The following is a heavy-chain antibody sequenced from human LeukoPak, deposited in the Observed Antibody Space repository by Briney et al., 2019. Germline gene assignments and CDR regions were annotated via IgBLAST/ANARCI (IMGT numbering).Heavy chain of an antibody. CDR3: ATGYSVWGQLERPVDY. Sequence: ASVKVSCKVSGYTLTGLSMHWVRQAPGKGLEWMGGFDPEDGETIYAQKFQGRVTMTEDTSTDTAYMALSSLRSEDTAVYYCATGYSVWGQLERPVDYWGQGTLVTVAS. D-gene: IGHD1-1*01. J-gene: IGHJ4*02. CDR2: FDPEDGET. CDR1: GYTLTGLS. V-gene: IGHV1-24*01.